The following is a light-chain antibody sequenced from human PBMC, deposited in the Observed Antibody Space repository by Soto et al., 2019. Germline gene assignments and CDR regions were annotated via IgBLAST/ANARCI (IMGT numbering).Light chain of an antibody. Sequence: EIVLTQSPGTLSLSPGERATLSCRASQSVSSYLAWYQQKPGQAPRLLIYDASSRATGIPDRFSGSGSGTDFTLTISRLEPEDFVVYYCQQYGSSSWTFGHGTKVDIK. CDR1: QSVSSY. V-gene: IGKV3-20*01. J-gene: IGKJ1*01. CDR2: DAS. CDR3: QQYGSSSWT.